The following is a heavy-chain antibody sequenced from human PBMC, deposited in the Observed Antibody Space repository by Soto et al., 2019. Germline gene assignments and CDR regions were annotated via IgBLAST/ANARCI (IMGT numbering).Heavy chain of an antibody. J-gene: IGHJ4*02. D-gene: IGHD1-26*01. CDR1: GGSFSSSSYY. CDR3: ARGPSGDKVDY. CDR2: FYNSGST. V-gene: IGHV4-39*01. Sequence: PSETLSLTCIVSGGSFSSSSYYWGWIRQPPGKGLEWIGSFYNSGSTYYNPSLKSRVTISLDTSKNQFSLKLNSVTAADTAVYYCARGPSGDKVDYWGQGTLVTVSS.